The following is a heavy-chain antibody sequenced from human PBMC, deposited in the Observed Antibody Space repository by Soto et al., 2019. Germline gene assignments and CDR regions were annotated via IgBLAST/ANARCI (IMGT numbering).Heavy chain of an antibody. CDR3: ARAIYDRSGYLDAFDL. CDR2: ISSSSSYI. D-gene: IGHD3-22*01. V-gene: IGHV3-21*01. Sequence: EVQLVESGGGLVKPGGSLRLSCAASGFTFSSYSMNWVRQAPGKGLEWVSSISSSSSYIYYVDSVKGRFTISRDNAKNSLYLQMNSLRAEDTAVYYCARAIYDRSGYLDAFDLWGQGTMVTVSS. CDR1: GFTFSSYS. J-gene: IGHJ3*01.